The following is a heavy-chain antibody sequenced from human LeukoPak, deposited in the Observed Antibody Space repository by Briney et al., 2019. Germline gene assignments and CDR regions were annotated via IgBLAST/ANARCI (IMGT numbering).Heavy chain of an antibody. V-gene: IGHV1-8*01. D-gene: IGHD2-15*01. J-gene: IGHJ6*02. CDR3: ARSKGTCSGGSCYSNYGMDV. CDR1: GYTFTSYD. Sequence: ASVKVSCKASGYTFTSYDINWVRQATGQGLEWMGWMNPNSGNTGYAQKLQGRVTMTRNTSISTAYMELSSLRSEDTAVYYCARSKGTCSGGSCYSNYGMDVWGQGTTVTVSS. CDR2: MNPNSGNT.